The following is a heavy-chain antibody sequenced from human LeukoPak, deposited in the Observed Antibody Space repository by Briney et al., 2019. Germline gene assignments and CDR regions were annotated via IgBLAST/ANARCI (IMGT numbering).Heavy chain of an antibody. CDR2: IRNKVYAGTT. CDR3: QKYSSSSFDF. CDR1: GFTFGNYA. J-gene: IGHJ4*02. V-gene: IGHV3-49*03. Sequence: PGGSLRLSCTGSGFTFGNYAMSWFRQAPGKGLEWVSFIRNKVYAGTTEYAASVKGRFTISRDDSKSIVYLQMNSLKTEDTAVYYCQKYSSSSFDFWGQGTLVTVSS. D-gene: IGHD6-6*01.